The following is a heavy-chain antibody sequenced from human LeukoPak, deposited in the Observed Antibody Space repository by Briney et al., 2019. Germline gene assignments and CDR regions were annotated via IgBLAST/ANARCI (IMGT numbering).Heavy chain of an antibody. CDR3: AKGHYYGSGSLYY. D-gene: IGHD3-10*01. CDR2: IGGRDGST. V-gene: IGHV3-23*01. J-gene: IGHJ4*02. CDR1: GFTFSSYG. Sequence: GGSLRLSCAASGFTFSSYGMSWVRKAPGKGLELVSAIGGRDGSTYYADSVKGRFTISRDNSKTTLYVQMDSLRAEDTDVYYCAKGHYYGSGSLYYWGQGTLVTVSS.